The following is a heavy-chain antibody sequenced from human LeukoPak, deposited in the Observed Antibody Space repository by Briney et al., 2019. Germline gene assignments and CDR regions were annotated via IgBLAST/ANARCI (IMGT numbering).Heavy chain of an antibody. CDR3: ARSCSGGSCYSVYYYYGMDV. Sequence: ASVKVSCKASGYTFTSYDIHWVRQATGQGLEWMGWMNPNSGNTGYAQKFQGRVTMTRNTSMSTAYMELSSLRSEDTAVYYCARSCSGGSCYSVYYYYGMDVWGQGTTVTVSS. D-gene: IGHD2-15*01. V-gene: IGHV1-8*01. CDR1: GYTFTSYD. CDR2: MNPNSGNT. J-gene: IGHJ6*02.